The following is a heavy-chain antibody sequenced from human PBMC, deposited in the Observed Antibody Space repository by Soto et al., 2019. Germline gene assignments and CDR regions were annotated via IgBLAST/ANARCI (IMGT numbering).Heavy chain of an antibody. V-gene: IGHV1-46*01. Sequence: ASVKVSCKASGYTFTSYYMHWVRQAPGQGLEWMGIINPSGGSTSYAQKFQGRVTMTRGTSTSTVYMELSSLRSEDTAVYYCAMEATYGDYVRYWGQGTLVTVSS. CDR1: GYTFTSYY. J-gene: IGHJ4*02. CDR2: INPSGGST. CDR3: AMEATYGDYVRY. D-gene: IGHD4-17*01.